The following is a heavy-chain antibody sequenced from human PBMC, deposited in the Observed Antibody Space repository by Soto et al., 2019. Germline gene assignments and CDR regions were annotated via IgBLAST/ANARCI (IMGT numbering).Heavy chain of an antibody. Sequence: QVQLVQSGTEVKRPGASVKVSCRVAGYTFTGYGISWMRQAPEQGLECMGWVSGSNGDTKYVENYQGRVTMTIDTSTSTAYMELRSLRSDDTAVYYCARDISYYHDDRGYSNFDYWGQGTLVTVSP. V-gene: IGHV1-18*01. D-gene: IGHD3-22*01. CDR2: VSGSNGDT. CDR1: GYTFTGYG. J-gene: IGHJ4*02. CDR3: ARDISYYHDDRGYSNFDY.